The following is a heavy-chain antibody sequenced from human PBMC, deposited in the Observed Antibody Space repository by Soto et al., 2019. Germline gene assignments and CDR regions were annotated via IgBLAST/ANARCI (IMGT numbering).Heavy chain of an antibody. V-gene: IGHV1-69*12. CDR1: GLTFSSST. J-gene: IGHJ3*01. D-gene: IGHD3-10*01. CDR3: ARGHQYGCNSDAFEF. Sequence: QVHLVQSGAEVKKPGSSVKVSCKASGLTFSSSTLTWVRQVPGQGPEWMGGIIPFFSSVNYAQKLQDRVTITADVATSTTYMELRSLRSEDTAVAYCARGHQYGCNSDAFEFWGQGTVVTVSS. CDR2: IIPFFSSV.